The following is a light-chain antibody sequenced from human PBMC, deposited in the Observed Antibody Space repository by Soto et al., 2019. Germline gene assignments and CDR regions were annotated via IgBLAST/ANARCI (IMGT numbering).Light chain of an antibody. J-gene: IGLJ3*02. CDR2: YDD. V-gene: IGLV1-36*01. CDR3: AAWDDNLNGWV. CDR1: SSNIGNKA. Sequence: QSVLTQPPSVSEAPRQRVTISCSGSSSNIGNKAVNWYQQLPGKAPKLLIYYDDLLPSGVSDRFSGSKSGTSASLAISGLQSEDEADYYCAAWDDNLNGWVFGGGTKLTV.